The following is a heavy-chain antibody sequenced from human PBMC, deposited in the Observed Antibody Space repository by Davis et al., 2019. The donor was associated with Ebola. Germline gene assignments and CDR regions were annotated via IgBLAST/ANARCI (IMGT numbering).Heavy chain of an antibody. CDR1: GGSTSSDYY. Sequence: SETLSLTCTVSGGSTSSDYYWAWIRQPPGKGLEWIGSTHYRGSTYYNPSLNGRVTIAMDTSENQFSLKLSSVTAADTAVYYCARNKPVFGFWFDPWGQGTLVTVSS. D-gene: IGHD3-16*01. V-gene: IGHV4-38-2*02. J-gene: IGHJ5*02. CDR2: THYRGST. CDR3: ARNKPVFGFWFDP.